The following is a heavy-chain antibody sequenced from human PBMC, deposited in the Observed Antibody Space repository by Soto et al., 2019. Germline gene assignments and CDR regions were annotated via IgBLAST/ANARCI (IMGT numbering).Heavy chain of an antibody. CDR1: GYTFTSYY. Sequence: EASVKVSCKASGYTFTSYYMHWVRQAPGQGLEWMGIINPSGGSTSYAQKFQGRVTMTRDTSTSTVYMELSSLRSEDTAVYYCARSRAKDIVLVPAAPYYYGMDVWGQGTTVTVSS. D-gene: IGHD2-2*01. CDR2: INPSGGST. J-gene: IGHJ6*02. CDR3: ARSRAKDIVLVPAAPYYYGMDV. V-gene: IGHV1-46*01.